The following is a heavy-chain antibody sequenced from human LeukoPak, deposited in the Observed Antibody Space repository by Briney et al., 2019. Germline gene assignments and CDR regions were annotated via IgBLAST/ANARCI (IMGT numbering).Heavy chain of an antibody. CDR3: ARDYYESSGYYPWNY. CDR1: GFTFSTYA. CDR2: ISNDGSNK. D-gene: IGHD3-22*01. V-gene: IGHV3-30*04. Sequence: GGSLRLSCAAYGFTFSTYAIQWVRQAPGKGLEWVAVISNDGSNKYYADSVKGRFTISRDNSKNTLYLQMNSLRAEDTAVYYCARDYYESSGYYPWNYWGQGTLVTVSS. J-gene: IGHJ4*02.